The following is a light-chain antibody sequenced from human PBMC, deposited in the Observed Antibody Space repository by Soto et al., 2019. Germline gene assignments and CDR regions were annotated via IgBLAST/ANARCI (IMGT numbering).Light chain of an antibody. J-gene: IGKJ4*01. CDR3: QQYNFYSLT. CDR2: KAS. V-gene: IGKV1-5*03. Sequence: DIQMTQSPSTLSASVGDRVTITCRASQSISYWLAWYQQKPGKAPTVLIYKASTLESGVPSRFSGSGSGTEVTLTISSLQPDDFATYYCQQYNFYSLTFGGGTKVEMK. CDR1: QSISYW.